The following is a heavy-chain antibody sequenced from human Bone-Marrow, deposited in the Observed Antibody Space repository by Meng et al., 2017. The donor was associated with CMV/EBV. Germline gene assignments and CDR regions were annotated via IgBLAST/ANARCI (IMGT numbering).Heavy chain of an antibody. CDR1: GFTFSDYY. CDR2: ISSSGSTI. J-gene: IGHJ3*02. D-gene: IGHD5-24*01. Sequence: GESLKISCAASGFTFSDYYMSWIRQAPGKGLEWVSYISSSGSTIYYADSVKGRFTISRDNAKNSLYLQMNSLRAEDTAVYYCARDNGERWLQFYAFEIWGQGTMVPVSS. CDR3: ARDNGERWLQFYAFEI. V-gene: IGHV3-11*04.